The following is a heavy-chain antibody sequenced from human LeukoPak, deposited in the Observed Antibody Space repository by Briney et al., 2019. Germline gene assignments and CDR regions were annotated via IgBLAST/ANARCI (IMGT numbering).Heavy chain of an antibody. Sequence: PSETLSLTCTVSGGSISSGGYYWGWIRQHPGKGLEWIGYIYYSGSTYYNPSLKSRVAISVDTSKNQFSLKLSSVTAADTAVYYCARAVAVAGQIIDYWGQGTLVTVSS. CDR3: ARAVAVAGQIIDY. CDR2: IYYSGST. V-gene: IGHV4-31*03. J-gene: IGHJ4*02. D-gene: IGHD6-19*01. CDR1: GGSISSGGYY.